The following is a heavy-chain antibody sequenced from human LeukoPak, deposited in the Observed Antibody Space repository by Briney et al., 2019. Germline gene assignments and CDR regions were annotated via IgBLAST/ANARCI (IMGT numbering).Heavy chain of an antibody. V-gene: IGHV4-30-4*01. D-gene: IGHD4-17*01. Sequence: PSETLSLTCTVSGGSISSGDYYWSWIRQPPGKGLEWIGYIYYSGSTYYNPSLKSRVTISVDTSKNQFSLKLSSVTAADTAVYYCATSSPWLTVIPPRERYYYYGMDVWGQGTTVAVSS. CDR1: GGSISSGDYY. CDR3: ATSSPWLTVIPPRERYYYYGMDV. J-gene: IGHJ6*02. CDR2: IYYSGST.